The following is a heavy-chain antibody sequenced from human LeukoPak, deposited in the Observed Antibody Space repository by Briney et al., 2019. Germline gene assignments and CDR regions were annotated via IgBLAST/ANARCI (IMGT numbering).Heavy chain of an antibody. J-gene: IGHJ4*02. CDR2: INPNSGGT. CDR1: GYTFTGYY. D-gene: IGHD4-17*01. CDR3: ARELLGYGYSPLY. Sequence: GASVKVSCKASGYTFTGYYVHWVRQAPGQGLEWMGWINPNSGGTNYAQKFQGRVTMTRDTSISTAYMELSRLRSDDTAVYYCARELLGYGYSPLYWGPGTLVSLSS. V-gene: IGHV1-2*02.